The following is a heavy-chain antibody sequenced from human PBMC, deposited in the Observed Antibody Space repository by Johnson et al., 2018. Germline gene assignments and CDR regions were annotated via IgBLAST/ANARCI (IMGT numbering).Heavy chain of an antibody. CDR3: AKDIRGPPDYYYYYYRDV. Sequence: VQLVESGGGLVQPGRSLRLSCAASGFTFDVYAMHWVRQVPGKGLEWVSGISWDSGNIAYADSVKGRFTISRDNAKNSLYLQMNSLGAEDTALYYCAKDIRGPPDYYYYYYRDVWGKGTTVTVSS. V-gene: IGHV3-9*01. CDR2: ISWDSGNI. J-gene: IGHJ6*03. CDR1: GFTFDVYA.